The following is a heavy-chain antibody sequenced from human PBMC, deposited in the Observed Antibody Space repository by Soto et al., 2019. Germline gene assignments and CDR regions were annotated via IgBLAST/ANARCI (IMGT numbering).Heavy chain of an antibody. CDR2: IYYSGTT. Sequence: QLQLQESGPGLVKPSETLSLSCIVSGDSISSSSYYWVWIRQPPGKGLEWIGSIYYSGTTYYNPSLESRVTISIDTSKNQFSLKVSSRTAADTAVYYCAKTGPYDILTYWYFDLWGRGTLVTVSS. CDR1: GDSISSSSYY. CDR3: AKTGPYDILTYWYFDL. J-gene: IGHJ2*01. V-gene: IGHV4-39*01. D-gene: IGHD3-9*01.